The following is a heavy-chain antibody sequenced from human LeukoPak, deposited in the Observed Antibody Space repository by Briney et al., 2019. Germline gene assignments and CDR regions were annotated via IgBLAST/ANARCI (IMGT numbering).Heavy chain of an antibody. CDR1: GYTFTSYG. J-gene: IGHJ6*02. V-gene: IGHV1-18*01. CDR3: ARGRTAYCGGDCYPTYYYYYGMDV. D-gene: IGHD2-21*02. Sequence: GSVKVSCKASGYTFTSYGISWVRQAPGQGLEWMGWISAYNGNTNYAQKLQGRVTMTTDTSTSTAYMELRSLRSDDKAVYYCARGRTAYCGGDCYPTYYYYYGMDVWGQGTTVTVSS. CDR2: ISAYNGNT.